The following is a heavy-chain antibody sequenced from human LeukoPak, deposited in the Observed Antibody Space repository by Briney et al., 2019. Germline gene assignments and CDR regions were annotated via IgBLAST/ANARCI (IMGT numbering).Heavy chain of an antibody. V-gene: IGHV3-23*01. CDR2: ISSTGGTT. CDR1: GITFSSYG. Sequence: GGSLRLSCAASGITFSSYGMSWVRQAPGKGLEWVSSISSTGGTTYYADSVKGRFTISRDNSKNTLYLQMNSLRAEDTAVYYCAKNGDRGAYCTGGTCYPYFYYYMDVWGKGTTVTI. J-gene: IGHJ6*03. CDR3: AKNGDRGAYCTGGTCYPYFYYYMDV. D-gene: IGHD2-15*01.